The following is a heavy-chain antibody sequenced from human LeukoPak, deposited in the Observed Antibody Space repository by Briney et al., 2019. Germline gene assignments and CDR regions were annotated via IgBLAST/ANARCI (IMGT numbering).Heavy chain of an antibody. CDR1: GGSFSGYY. CDR2: IYTSGST. D-gene: IGHD2-15*01. CDR3: ARPLLPRYCSGGSCYSEVLGWFDP. J-gene: IGHJ5*02. V-gene: IGHV4-59*10. Sequence: SETLSLTCAVYGGSFSGYYWSWIRQPAGKGLEWIGRIYTSGSTNYNPSLKSRVTMSVDTSKNQFSLKLSSVTAADTAVYYCARPLLPRYCSGGSCYSEVLGWFDPWGQGTLVTVSS.